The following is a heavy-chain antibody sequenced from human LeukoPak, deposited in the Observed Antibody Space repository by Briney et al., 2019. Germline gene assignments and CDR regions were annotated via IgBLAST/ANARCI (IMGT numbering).Heavy chain of an antibody. CDR1: GYIFPGYY. V-gene: IGHV1-2*02. Sequence: ASVKVSCKASGYIFPGYYIHWVRQAPGQGPEWMGWLNPHSGDTDYAQKFQGRVTMTRDTSISTAYMELSRLRSDDTAVYYCAREDIVVVSAAKDYWGQGTLVTVSS. CDR2: LNPHSGDT. D-gene: IGHD2-2*01. CDR3: AREDIVVVSAAKDY. J-gene: IGHJ4*02.